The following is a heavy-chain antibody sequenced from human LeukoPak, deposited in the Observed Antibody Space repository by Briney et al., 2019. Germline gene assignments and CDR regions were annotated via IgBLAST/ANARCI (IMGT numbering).Heavy chain of an antibody. J-gene: IGHJ4*02. D-gene: IGHD3-10*01. Sequence: SETLSLTCTVSGGSINFGGYYWSWIRQLPGKGLEWIGYMYDREKTDYNPSLRSRVIISLDTSKNQFSLRLSSVTAADTAVYYCARERRGPTYFDYWGQGTLVTVSS. V-gene: IGHV4-31*03. CDR3: ARERRGPTYFDY. CDR1: GGSINFGGYY. CDR2: MYDREKT.